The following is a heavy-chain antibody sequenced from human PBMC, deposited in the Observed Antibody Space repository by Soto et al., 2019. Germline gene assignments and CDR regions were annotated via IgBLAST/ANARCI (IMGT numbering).Heavy chain of an antibody. CDR1: GFTFDDYA. J-gene: IGHJ6*02. D-gene: IGHD1-26*01. Sequence: LRLSCAASGFTFDDYAMHWVRQAPGKGLEWVSGISWNSGSIGYADSVKGRFTISRDNAKNSLYLQMNSLRAEDTALYYCAKDNSGSYPGYGMDVWGQGTTVTVSS. V-gene: IGHV3-9*01. CDR3: AKDNSGSYPGYGMDV. CDR2: ISWNSGSI.